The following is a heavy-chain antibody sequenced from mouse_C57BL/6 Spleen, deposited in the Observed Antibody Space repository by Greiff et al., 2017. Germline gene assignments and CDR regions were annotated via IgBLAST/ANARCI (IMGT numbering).Heavy chain of an antibody. J-gene: IGHJ4*01. Sequence: EVKLLESGGDLVKPGGSLKLSCAASGFTFSSYGMSWVRQTPDKRLEWVATISSGGSYTYYPDSVKGRFTITRDNAKNTLYLQMSSLKSEDTSMYYGARGYGSSYDYAMDYWGQGTSVTVSS. CDR1: GFTFSSYG. CDR2: ISSGGSYT. V-gene: IGHV5-6*01. D-gene: IGHD1-1*01. CDR3: ARGYGSSYDYAMDY.